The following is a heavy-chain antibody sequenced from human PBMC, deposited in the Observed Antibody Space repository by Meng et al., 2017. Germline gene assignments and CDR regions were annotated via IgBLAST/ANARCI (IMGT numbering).Heavy chain of an antibody. D-gene: IGHD6-13*01. Sequence: GESLKIPCAAPGFTFSDHYMDWVRQAPGKGLEGVGRTRNKANSYTTEYAASVKGRFTISRDESKNSLYLQMNSLTAEDTAVYYCARISYSSSRDNWFDPWGQGTLVTVSS. CDR2: TRNKANSYTT. V-gene: IGHV3-72*01. CDR3: ARISYSSSRDNWFDP. CDR1: GFTFSDHY. J-gene: IGHJ5*02.